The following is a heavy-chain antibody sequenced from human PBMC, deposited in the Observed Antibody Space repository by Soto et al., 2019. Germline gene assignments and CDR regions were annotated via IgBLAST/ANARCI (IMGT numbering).Heavy chain of an antibody. V-gene: IGHV1-69*01. CDR1: GVTFSSYA. D-gene: IGHD6-13*01. CDR3: SRVAAGSRLYNWFDP. Sequence: QVQLVQSGAEVKKPGSSVKVSCKASGVTFSSYAISWVRQAPGQGLEWMGGIIPIFGTANYAQKFQGRVTITADESTSTAYMGLSSLRSEDTAVYYCSRVAAGSRLYNWFDPCGQGNLVTVSS. CDR2: IIPIFGTA. J-gene: IGHJ5*02.